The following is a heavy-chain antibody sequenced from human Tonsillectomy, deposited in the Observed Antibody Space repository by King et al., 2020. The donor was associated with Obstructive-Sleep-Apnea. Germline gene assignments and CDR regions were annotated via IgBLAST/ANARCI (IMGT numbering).Heavy chain of an antibody. V-gene: IGHV3-21*01. J-gene: IGHJ4*02. CDR1: GFTFSRYS. CDR2: ISSSSSYI. Sequence: VQLVESGGGRVKPGGSLRLSCAASGFTFSRYSMNGVRQAPGKGREWVSSISSSSSYIYYADSVKGRFTISRDNDKNSLYLQMNSLRAEDTAVYYCARAFSRLRWYPEGYFDYWGQGTLVTVSS. D-gene: IGHD4-23*01. CDR3: ARAFSRLRWYPEGYFDY.